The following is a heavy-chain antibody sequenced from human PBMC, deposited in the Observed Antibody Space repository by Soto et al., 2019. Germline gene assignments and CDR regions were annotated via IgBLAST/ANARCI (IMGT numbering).Heavy chain of an antibody. CDR3: ARANSMRAYYYNMDV. CDR1: GFTFTAYY. Sequence: QVQLVQSGAEVGTPGASVKVSCTASGFTFTAYYIHWVRQARGQGPELLGWINPNRGGTSYSQKFRARITLTRDTSSSTAYMEMISLTSDDTAVFYCARANSMRAYYYNMDVWGQGTAVTVSS. J-gene: IGHJ6*02. V-gene: IGHV1-2*02. CDR2: INPNRGGT. D-gene: IGHD2-21*01.